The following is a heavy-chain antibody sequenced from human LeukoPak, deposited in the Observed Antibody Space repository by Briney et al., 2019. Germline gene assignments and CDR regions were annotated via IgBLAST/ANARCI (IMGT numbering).Heavy chain of an antibody. V-gene: IGHV4-59*08. CDR3: ARQRIQLWSRNYSDY. CDR1: GGSISSYY. J-gene: IGHJ4*02. Sequence: PSETLSLTCTVSGGSISSYYWSWIRQPPGKGLEWIGYIYYSGSTYYNPSLKSRVTISVDTSKNQFSLKLSSVTAADTAVYYCARQRIQLWSRNYSDYWGQGTLVTVSS. CDR2: IYYSGST. D-gene: IGHD5-18*01.